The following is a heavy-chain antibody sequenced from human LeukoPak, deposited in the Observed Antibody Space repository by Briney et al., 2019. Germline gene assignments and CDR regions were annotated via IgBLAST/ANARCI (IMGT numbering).Heavy chain of an antibody. CDR1: GFTFSSYS. CDR2: ISSSSSYI. V-gene: IGHV3-21*01. CDR3: ARTIAVAANNYFDY. D-gene: IGHD6-19*01. J-gene: IGHJ4*02. Sequence: GGSLRLSCAASGFTFSSYSMNWVRQAPGKGLEWVSSISSSSSYIYYADSVKGRFTISRDNAKNSLYLQMNSLGAEDTAVYYCARTIAVAANNYFDYWGQGTLVTVSS.